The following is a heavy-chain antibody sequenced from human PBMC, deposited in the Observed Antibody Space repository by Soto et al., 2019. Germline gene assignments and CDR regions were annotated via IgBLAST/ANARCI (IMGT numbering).Heavy chain of an antibody. Sequence: LRLSCAASGFTFSSYSMNWVRQAPGKGLEWVSYISSSGSTIYYADSVKGRFTISRDNAKNSLYLQMNSLRAEDTAVYYCAKGYSYGIDYRGQGTLVTVSS. CDR1: GFTFSSYS. CDR3: AKGYSYGIDY. CDR2: ISSSGSTI. J-gene: IGHJ4*02. V-gene: IGHV3-48*04. D-gene: IGHD5-18*01.